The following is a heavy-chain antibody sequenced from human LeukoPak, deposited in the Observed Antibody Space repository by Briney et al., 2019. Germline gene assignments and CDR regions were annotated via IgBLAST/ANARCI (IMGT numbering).Heavy chain of an antibody. CDR3: ARAPYGNYYYYYMDV. D-gene: IGHD3-10*01. CDR1: GFTVSSNY. Sequence: GGSLRLSCAASGFTVSSNYMSWVRQAPGKGLEWVSIIYSGGSTYYADSVQGRFTISRDNSKNTLYLQMNSLRAEDTAVYYCARAPYGNYYYYYMDVWGRGTTVTVSS. V-gene: IGHV3-53*01. J-gene: IGHJ6*03. CDR2: IYSGGST.